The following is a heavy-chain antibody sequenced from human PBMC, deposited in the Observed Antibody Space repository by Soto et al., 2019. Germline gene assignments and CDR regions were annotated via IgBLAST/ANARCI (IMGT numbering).Heavy chain of an antibody. J-gene: IGHJ3*02. Sequence: PGGSLRLSCAASGFTFTSYSMNWVRQAPGKGLERVSYIRGTTHYADSVKGRFTISRDNARSSLYLQMNSLRADDTAVYYCARDDSFAFDIWGQGTMVTVSS. CDR1: GFTFTSYS. CDR2: IRGTT. D-gene: IGHD2-21*01. CDR3: ARDDSFAFDI. V-gene: IGHV3-48*01.